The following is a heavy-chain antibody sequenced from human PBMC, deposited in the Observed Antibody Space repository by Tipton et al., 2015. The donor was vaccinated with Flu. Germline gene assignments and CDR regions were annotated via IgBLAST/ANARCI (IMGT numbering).Heavy chain of an antibody. CDR2: IYSSGST. CDR3: TRDQGFGGGLAYDYYAVDI. V-gene: IGHV4-39*07. Sequence: TLSLTCNVSGGSISSSSDYWGWIRQPPGKGLEWIGTIYSSGSTYYNPSPRSRVTISVETTQNQFSLRLNSVTAADTAMYFCTRDQGFGGGLAYDYYAVDIWGQGTTVTVSS. J-gene: IGHJ6*02. CDR1: GGSISSSSDY. D-gene: IGHD3-10*01.